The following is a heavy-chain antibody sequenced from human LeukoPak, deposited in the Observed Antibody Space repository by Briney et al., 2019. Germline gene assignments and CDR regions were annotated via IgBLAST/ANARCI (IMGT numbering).Heavy chain of an antibody. Sequence: GGTLRLSCAASGFTFSSYAINWVRQAPGKGLEWVSSISASGGSTYYADSVKGRFTISRDNSKNTLYLQVNSLRAEDTAVYYCAKDFPAYYNTQSYYFDYWGQGTLVTVSS. D-gene: IGHD3-9*01. CDR2: ISASGGST. V-gene: IGHV3-23*01. J-gene: IGHJ4*02. CDR3: AKDFPAYYNTQSYYFDY. CDR1: GFTFSSYA.